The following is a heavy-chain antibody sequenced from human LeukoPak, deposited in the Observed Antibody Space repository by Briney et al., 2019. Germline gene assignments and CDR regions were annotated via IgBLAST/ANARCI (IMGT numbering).Heavy chain of an antibody. CDR3: AREGNGLGYFDWYIPHPHNNWFDP. V-gene: IGHV1-18*01. CDR1: GYTFTSYG. D-gene: IGHD3-9*01. J-gene: IGHJ5*02. Sequence: ALVKVSCKASGYTFTSYGISWVRQAPGQGLEWMGWISAYNGNTNYAQKLQGRVTMTTDTSTSTAYMELRSLRSDDTAVYYCAREGNGLGYFDWYIPHPHNNWFDPWGQGTLVTVSS. CDR2: ISAYNGNT.